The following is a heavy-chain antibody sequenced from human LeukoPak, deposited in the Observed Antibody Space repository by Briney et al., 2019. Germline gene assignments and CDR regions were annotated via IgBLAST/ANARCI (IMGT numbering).Heavy chain of an antibody. D-gene: IGHD3-22*01. Sequence: PSETLSLTCTVSGGSISSSSYYWGWIRQPPGKGLEWIGSIYYSGSTYYNPSLKSRVTTSVDTSKNQFSLKLSSVTAADTAVYYCARHYYDSSGYLDAFDIWGQGTMVTVSS. CDR2: IYYSGST. CDR3: ARHYYDSSGYLDAFDI. J-gene: IGHJ3*02. CDR1: GGSISSSSYY. V-gene: IGHV4-39*01.